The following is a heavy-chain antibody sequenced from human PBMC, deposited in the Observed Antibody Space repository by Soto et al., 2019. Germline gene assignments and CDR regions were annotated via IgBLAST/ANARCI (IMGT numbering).Heavy chain of an antibody. J-gene: IGHJ6*02. CDR2: ISSSSSTI. Sequence: EVQLVESGGGLVQPGGSLRLSCAASGFTFSSYSMNWVRQAPGKGLEWVSYISSSSSTIYYADSVKGRFTISRDNAKNSLYLQMNSLRDEDTAVYYCAREGEEMATGTLNGMDVWGQGTTVTVSS. CDR1: GFTFSSYS. CDR3: AREGEEMATGTLNGMDV. V-gene: IGHV3-48*02. D-gene: IGHD5-12*01.